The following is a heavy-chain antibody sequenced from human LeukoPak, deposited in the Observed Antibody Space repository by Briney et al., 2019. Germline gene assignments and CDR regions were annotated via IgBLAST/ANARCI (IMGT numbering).Heavy chain of an antibody. CDR2: IYPGDSDT. CDR1: GYSFTSYW. CDR3: ARRSSYYYDSSGYYVFDY. Sequence: GESLKISCKGSGYSFTSYWIGCVRQMPGKGLEWMGIIYPGDSDTRYSPSFQGQVTISADKSISTAYLQWSSLKASDTAMYYCARRSSYYYDSSGYYVFDYWGQGTLVTVSS. D-gene: IGHD3-22*01. J-gene: IGHJ4*02. V-gene: IGHV5-51*01.